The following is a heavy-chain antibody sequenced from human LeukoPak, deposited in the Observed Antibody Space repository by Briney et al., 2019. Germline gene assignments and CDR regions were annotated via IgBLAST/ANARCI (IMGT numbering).Heavy chain of an antibody. V-gene: IGHV4-39*01. CDR2: IYYSGST. CDR1: GGSISSSSYY. D-gene: IGHD2-2*01. CDR3: ARLAPCGTSCSPSAFDI. J-gene: IGHJ3*02. Sequence: PSETLSLTCTVSGGSISSSSYYWGWIRQPPGKGLEWIGSIYYSGSTYYNPSLKSRVTISVDTSKNQFSLKLSSVTAADTAVYYCARLAPCGTSCSPSAFDIWGQGTMVTVSS.